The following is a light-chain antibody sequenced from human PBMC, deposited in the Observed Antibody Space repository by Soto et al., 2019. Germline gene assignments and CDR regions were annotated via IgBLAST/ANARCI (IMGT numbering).Light chain of an antibody. Sequence: DTVLTQSPLSPPVTPGEPASISCRSSQSLLHSNGYNYLDWYLQKPGQSPQLLISLASNRDSGVPDRFSGSGSGTDFTLTISRVEAEDFGIYYCMQTLHTPPTFGQGTKVEIK. CDR2: LAS. J-gene: IGKJ1*01. V-gene: IGKV2-28*01. CDR1: QSLLHSNGYNY. CDR3: MQTLHTPPT.